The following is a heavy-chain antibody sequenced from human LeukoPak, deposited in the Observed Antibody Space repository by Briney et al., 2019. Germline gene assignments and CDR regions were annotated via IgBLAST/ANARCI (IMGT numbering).Heavy chain of an antibody. CDR1: GFTFSAYG. J-gene: IGHJ4*02. V-gene: IGHV3-33*01. D-gene: IGHD6-19*01. Sequence: GTSLRLSCAASGFTFSAYGMHWVRQAPGKGPEWVALIWHDGSNENYADSVRGRFTISRDNSKNTLCLQINSPRADDTAVYYCARWSQYSGGGWYELDYWGQGTRVTVSS. CDR2: IWHDGSNE. CDR3: ARWSQYSGGGWYELDY.